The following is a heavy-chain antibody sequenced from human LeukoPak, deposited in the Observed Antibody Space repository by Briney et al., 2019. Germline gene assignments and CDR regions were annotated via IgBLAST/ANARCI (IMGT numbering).Heavy chain of an antibody. V-gene: IGHV4-34*01. CDR3: ARGGIAVAGTVDY. CDR2: INHSGST. D-gene: IGHD6-19*01. J-gene: IGHJ4*02. CDR1: GGSFSGYY. Sequence: SETLSLTCAVYGGSFSGYYWSWIRQPPGKGLEWIGEINHSGSTNYNPSLKSRVTISVDTSKNQFSLKLSSVTAADTAVYYCARGGIAVAGTVDYWGQGTLVTVSS.